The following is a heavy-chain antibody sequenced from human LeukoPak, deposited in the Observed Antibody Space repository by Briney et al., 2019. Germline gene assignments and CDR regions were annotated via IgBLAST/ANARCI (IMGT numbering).Heavy chain of an antibody. V-gene: IGHV3-20*04. D-gene: IGHD5-12*01. CDR2: INWSGAST. CDR1: KFNFEDYG. Sequence: PGGSLRLSCAASKFNFEDYGMSWVRPAPGRGLERISDINWSGASTAYADSVRGRFTISRDNAKNSLYLQMNSLRAEDTAFYYCAINGGGDSGYGNFDYWGQGTLVTVSS. CDR3: AINGGGDSGYGNFDY. J-gene: IGHJ4*02.